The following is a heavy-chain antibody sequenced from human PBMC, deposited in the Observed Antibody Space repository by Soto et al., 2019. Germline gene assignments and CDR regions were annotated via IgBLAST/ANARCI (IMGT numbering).Heavy chain of an antibody. D-gene: IGHD6-19*01. J-gene: IGHJ4*02. V-gene: IGHV2-5*02. Sequence: QITLKESGPTLVKPTQTLTLTCTFSGFSLTTSGVGVGWIRQPPGKALEWLALIYWDEDKRYSPSLKNRLTNTKDTSKNQVVLIMTNMDPLDTATYYCAHDSSGLYGFDYWGQGTLVTVSS. CDR3: AHDSSGLYGFDY. CDR2: IYWDEDK. CDR1: GFSLTTSGVG.